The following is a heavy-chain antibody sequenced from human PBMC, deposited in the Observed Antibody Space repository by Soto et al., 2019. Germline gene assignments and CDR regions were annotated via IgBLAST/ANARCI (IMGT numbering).Heavy chain of an antibody. J-gene: IGHJ6*03. Sequence: ASVKVSCKASGYTFTSYDINWVRQATGQGLEWMGWMNPNSGNTGYAQKFQGRVTMTRNTSISTAYMGLSSLRSEDTAVYYCARRETTRKTYYYYYYMDVWGKGTTVTVSS. CDR3: ARRETTRKTYYYYYYMDV. CDR1: GYTFTSYD. V-gene: IGHV1-8*01. CDR2: MNPNSGNT.